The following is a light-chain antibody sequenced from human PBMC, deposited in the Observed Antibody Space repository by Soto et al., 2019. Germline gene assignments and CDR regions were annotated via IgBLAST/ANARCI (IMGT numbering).Light chain of an antibody. Sequence: DIQMTQSPSTLSGSVGDRVTITCRASQTISSWLAWYQQKPGKAPKLPIYKASTLKSGVPSRFSGSGSGTEFTLTISSLQPDDFATYYCQHYNSYSEAFGQGTKGGYQ. V-gene: IGKV1-5*03. CDR1: QTISSW. CDR2: KAS. J-gene: IGKJ1*01. CDR3: QHYNSYSEA.